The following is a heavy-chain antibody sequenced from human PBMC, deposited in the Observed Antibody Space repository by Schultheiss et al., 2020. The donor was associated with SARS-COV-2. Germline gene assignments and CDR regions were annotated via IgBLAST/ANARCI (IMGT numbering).Heavy chain of an antibody. CDR2: TYYSGNT. CDR1: GGSISNTDHY. Sequence: SETLSLTCSVSGGSISNTDHYWSWVRQSPGKGLEWIGYTYYSGNTYYNPSLKSRLSISVDTSKNQFSLELTSLTPADTAVYYCAREFRYGMDVWGQGTTVTVAS. J-gene: IGHJ6*02. V-gene: IGHV4-30-4*01. CDR3: AREFRYGMDV.